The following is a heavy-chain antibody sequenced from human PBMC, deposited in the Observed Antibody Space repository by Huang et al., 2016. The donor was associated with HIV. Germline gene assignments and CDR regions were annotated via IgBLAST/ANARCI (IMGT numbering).Heavy chain of an antibody. CDR1: GGSISSSSYY. CDR2: IYYSGST. V-gene: IGHV4-39*01. Sequence: QLQLQESGPGLVKPSETLSLTCSVSGGSISSSSYYWGWIRQPPGEGLEWIGSIYYSGSTFYNPSLKSRVTISGDTSKNQFSLRLSSVTAADTSVYYCARHMDCSSSSCLAGGHERGPFDMWGQGTMVTVSS. J-gene: IGHJ3*02. CDR3: ARHMDCSSSSCLAGGHERGPFDM. D-gene: IGHD2-2*01.